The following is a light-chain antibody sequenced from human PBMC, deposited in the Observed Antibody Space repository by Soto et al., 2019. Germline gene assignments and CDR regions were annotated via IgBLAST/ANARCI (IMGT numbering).Light chain of an antibody. J-gene: IGLJ2*01. CDR3: CSYAGSSTFDVV. CDR2: EGS. CDR1: SSDVGSYNL. V-gene: IGLV2-23*03. Sequence: HSALTQPASVSGSPGQSITISCTGTSSDVGSYNLVSWYQQHPGKAPKLMIYEGSKRPSGVSNRFSGSKSGNTASLTISGLQAEDEADYYCCSYAGSSTFDVVFGGGTQLTVL.